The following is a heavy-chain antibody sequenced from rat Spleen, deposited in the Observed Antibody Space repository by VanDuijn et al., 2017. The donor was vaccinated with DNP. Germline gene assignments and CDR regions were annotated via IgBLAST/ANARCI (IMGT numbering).Heavy chain of an antibody. V-gene: IGHV3-1*01. D-gene: IGHD1-1*01. J-gene: IGHJ2*01. CDR3: ARHDYSGDGYFDY. CDR2: ISYSGAT. CDR1: GYSITSNY. Sequence: EVQLQESGPGLVKPSQSLSLTCSVTGYSITSNYWAWIRKFPGNKMEWMGYISYSGATAYNPSLKSRISIFRDTSKNQFFLQLNSVTTEDTATYYCARHDYSGDGYFDYWGQGVMVTVSS.